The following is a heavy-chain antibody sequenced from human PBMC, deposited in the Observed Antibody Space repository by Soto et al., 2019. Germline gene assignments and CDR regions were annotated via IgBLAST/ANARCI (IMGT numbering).Heavy chain of an antibody. J-gene: IGHJ4*02. V-gene: IGHV1-18*01. CDR1: GYTFSDYG. Sequence: QVHLVQSGSEVKTAGAAVKVSCKASGYTFSDYGVSWVRQAPGQGLEWMGWINVYSGTTNYLPKFQGRLTMTSDTSTSTLYMELRDLSSEDTAVYYCARGRGGYLSSSGHTHNYLDYWGQGTLVTVSS. CDR2: INVYSGTT. CDR3: ARGRGGYLSSSGHTHNYLDY. D-gene: IGHD3-22*01.